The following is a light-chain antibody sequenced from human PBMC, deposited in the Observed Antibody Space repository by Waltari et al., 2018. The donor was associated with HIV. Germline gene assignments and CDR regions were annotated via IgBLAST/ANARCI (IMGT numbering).Light chain of an antibody. CDR3: QSYDSSLSAYVV. J-gene: IGLJ2*01. V-gene: IGLV1-40*01. CDR1: SSNLGAGYD. CDR2: ANI. Sequence: QSVLTQPPSVSGAPGQRVTISCPGTSSNLGAGYDVHWYQQLPGTAPKLLIYANIHRPSGVPDRFSVSKSATSASLAITGLQAEDEADYFCQSYDSSLSAYVVFGGGTKLTVL.